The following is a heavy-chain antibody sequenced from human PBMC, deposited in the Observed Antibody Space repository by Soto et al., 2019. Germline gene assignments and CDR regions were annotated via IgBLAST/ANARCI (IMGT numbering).Heavy chain of an antibody. D-gene: IGHD4-17*01. CDR1: GFTFSSYA. CDR3: ARNSLDYGDYPYNWFDP. V-gene: IGHV3-30-3*01. J-gene: IGHJ5*02. Sequence: QVQLVESGGGVVQPGRSLRLSCAASGFTFSSYAMHWVRQAPGKGLEWVAVISYDGSNRYYADSVKGRFTISRDNSKYTLYLQMSSLRAEDTAVYYCARNSLDYGDYPYNWFDPWGQGTLVTVSS. CDR2: ISYDGSNR.